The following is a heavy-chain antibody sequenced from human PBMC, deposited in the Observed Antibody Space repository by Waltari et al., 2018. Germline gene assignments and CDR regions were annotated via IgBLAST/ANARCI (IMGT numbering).Heavy chain of an antibody. CDR1: GGSISSGGYY. J-gene: IGHJ4*02. V-gene: IGHV4-31*03. Sequence: QVQLQESGPGLVKPSQTLSLTCTVSGGSISSGGYYWSWIRQHPGKGLEWMGHIYYSGSTYYNPSLKSRIAISVDTSKSLFSLKLSSVTAADTAVYYCARDNGDSSVDYWGQGTQVTVSS. CDR3: ARDNGDSSVDY. CDR2: IYYSGST. D-gene: IGHD3-22*01.